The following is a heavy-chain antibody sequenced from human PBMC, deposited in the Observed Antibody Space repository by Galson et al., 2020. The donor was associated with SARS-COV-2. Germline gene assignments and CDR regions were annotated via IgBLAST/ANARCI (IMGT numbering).Heavy chain of an antibody. CDR2: FYHTGGT. CDR3: AKLGNSDYNGGDH. D-gene: IGHD5-12*01. V-gene: IGHV4-59*08. Sequence: SETLSLTCTVSGGSISGYYWSWIRQSPGKGLEWIGYFYHTGGTSYNPSLKGRVTISVDTPKNQFSLKLSSVTASDTAVYYCAKLGNSDYNGGDHWGQGTLVTVSS. CDR1: GGSISGYY. J-gene: IGHJ4*02.